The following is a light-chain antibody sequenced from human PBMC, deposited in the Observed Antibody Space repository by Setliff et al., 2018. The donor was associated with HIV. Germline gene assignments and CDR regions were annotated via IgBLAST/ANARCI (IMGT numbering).Light chain of an antibody. J-gene: IGLJ1*01. V-gene: IGLV1-40*01. CDR1: NSNIGAGYD. CDR3: QSYDNRLSEEV. CDR2: GNG. Sequence: QSVLAQPPSVSGAPGQRVTISCTVSNSNIGAGYDVHWYQQLPGTAPKLLMYGNGNRPSGVPDRFSDSKSGTSASLAITGLQAEDEADYYCQSYDNRLSEEVFGTGTKVTVL.